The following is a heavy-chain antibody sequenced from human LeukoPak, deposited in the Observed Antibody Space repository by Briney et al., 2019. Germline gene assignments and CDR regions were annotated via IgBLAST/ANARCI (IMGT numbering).Heavy chain of an antibody. D-gene: IGHD3-22*01. CDR2: IHPGDSDT. J-gene: IGHJ4*02. Sequence: GESLKISCKGSGYTFTSHWIGWVRQMPGKGLEWMGIIHPGDSDTRYSPSFQGQVTISADKSISTAYLQWSSLKASDTAMYYCARHAAPWSSGYYLDYWGQGTLVTVSS. CDR1: GYTFTSHW. V-gene: IGHV5-51*01. CDR3: ARHAAPWSSGYYLDY.